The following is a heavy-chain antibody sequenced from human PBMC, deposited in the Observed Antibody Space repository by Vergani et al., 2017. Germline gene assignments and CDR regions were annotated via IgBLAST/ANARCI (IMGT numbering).Heavy chain of an antibody. V-gene: IGHV4-31*03. CDR2: IYYSGST. J-gene: IGHJ6*03. D-gene: IGHD3-3*01. CDR1: GGSISSGGYY. Sequence: QVQLQESGPGLVKPSGTLSLTCTVSGGSISSGGYYWSWIRQHPGKGLEWIGYIYYSGSTYYNPSLKSRVTMSVDTSKNQFSLKLSSVTAADTAVYYCARGAGVTIFVNYYYMDVWGKGTTVTVSS. CDR3: ARGAGVTIFVNYYYMDV.